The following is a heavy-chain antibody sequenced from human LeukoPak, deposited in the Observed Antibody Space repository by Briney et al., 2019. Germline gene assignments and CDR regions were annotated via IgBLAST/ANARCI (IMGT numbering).Heavy chain of an antibody. J-gene: IGHJ4*02. D-gene: IGHD1-26*01. CDR2: IYCGGSGST. V-gene: IGHV4-39*02. CDR3: ARERVGGGGYYFDS. Sequence: SETLSLTCTVSGGSISSSGYYWGWIRQPPGKGLEWIGSIYCGGSGSTNYNPSLKSRVTTSLDTSKNQFSLKLSSVTATDTAVYYCARERVGGGGYYFDSWGQGTLVTVSS. CDR1: GGSISSSGYY.